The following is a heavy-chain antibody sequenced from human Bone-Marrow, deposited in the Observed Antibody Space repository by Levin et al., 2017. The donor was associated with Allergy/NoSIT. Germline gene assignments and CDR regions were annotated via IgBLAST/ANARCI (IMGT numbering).Heavy chain of an antibody. CDR2: ISYDGSNK. J-gene: IGHJ3*02. D-gene: IGHD3-22*01. Sequence: GGSLRLSCAASGFTFSSYAMHWVRQAPGKGLEWVAVISYDGSNKYYADSVKGRFTISRDNSKNTLYLQMNSLRAEDTAVYYCARDGFSGYYDSSGYYLHDAFDIWGQGTMVTVSS. CDR1: GFTFSSYA. V-gene: IGHV3-30-3*01. CDR3: ARDGFSGYYDSSGYYLHDAFDI.